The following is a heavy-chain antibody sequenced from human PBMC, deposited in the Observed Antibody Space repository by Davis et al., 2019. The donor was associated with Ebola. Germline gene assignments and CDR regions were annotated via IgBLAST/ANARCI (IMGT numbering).Heavy chain of an antibody. CDR3: ARAIITMVRGATPLYYFDY. CDR2: IYYSGST. D-gene: IGHD3-10*01. Sequence: MPSETLSLTCTVSGGSISSGGYYWSWIRQHPGKGLEWIGYIYYSGSTYYNPSLKSRVTISVDTSKNQFSLKLSSVTAADTAVYYCARAIITMVRGATPLYYFDYWGQGTLVTVSS. V-gene: IGHV4-31*03. J-gene: IGHJ4*02. CDR1: GGSISSGGYY.